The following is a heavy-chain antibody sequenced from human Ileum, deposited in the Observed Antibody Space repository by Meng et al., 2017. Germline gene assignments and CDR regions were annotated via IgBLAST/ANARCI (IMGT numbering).Heavy chain of an antibody. CDR3: ARGGGRYGPDFDY. CDR1: GGSFSGYY. J-gene: IGHJ4*02. Sequence: QVQLKQWGAGLLKPSETLSLICAFYGGSFSGYYWSWIRQPPGKGLEWIGEINHSGSTNYNPSLKSRVTISVDTSKNQFSLKLSSVTAADTAVYYCARGGGRYGPDFDYWGQGTLVTVSS. D-gene: IGHD3-16*01. CDR2: INHSGST. V-gene: IGHV4-34*01.